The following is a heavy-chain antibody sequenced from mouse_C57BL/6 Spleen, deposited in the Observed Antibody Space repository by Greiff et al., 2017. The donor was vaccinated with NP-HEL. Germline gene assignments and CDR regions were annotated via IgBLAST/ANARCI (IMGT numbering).Heavy chain of an antibody. CDR1: GYSITSGYY. CDR3: ARALGPDY. V-gene: IGHV3-6*01. J-gene: IGHJ2*01. CDR2: ISYDGSN. D-gene: IGHD4-1*01. Sequence: ESGPGLVKPSQSLSLTCSVTGYSITSGYYWNWIRQFPGNKLEWMGYISYDGSNNYNPSLKNRISITRDTSKNQFFLKLKSVTTEDTATYYCARALGPDYWGQGTTLTVSS.